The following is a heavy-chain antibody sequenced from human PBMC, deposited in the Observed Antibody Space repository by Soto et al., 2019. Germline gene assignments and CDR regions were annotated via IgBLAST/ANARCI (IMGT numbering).Heavy chain of an antibody. CDR1: GGSITDYY. CDR2: IYYSGST. CDR3: AKDDSSGFYGYFDH. V-gene: IGHV4-59*01. Sequence: SETLSLTCTVSGGSITDYYWSWIRQPPGKGLEWIGYIYYSGSTNYNPSLKSRFTISRDNSKNSLYLQLSSLTSEDTAFYFCAKDDSSGFYGYFDHWGPGALVTVSS. D-gene: IGHD3-22*01. J-gene: IGHJ4*02.